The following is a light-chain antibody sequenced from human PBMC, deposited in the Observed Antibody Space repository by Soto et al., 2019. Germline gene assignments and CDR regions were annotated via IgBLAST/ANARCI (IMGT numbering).Light chain of an antibody. CDR2: EVS. CDR1: SSDVGGYKY. Sequence: QSALTQPPSASGSPGQSVTISYTGTSSDVGGYKYVSWYQQHPDKAPKLMIYEVSKRPSGVPDRLSGSKSGNTASLTVSGLQAEDEADYYCSSYAGSDNPVVFGGGTKLTV. V-gene: IGLV2-8*01. CDR3: SSYAGSDNPVV. J-gene: IGLJ2*01.